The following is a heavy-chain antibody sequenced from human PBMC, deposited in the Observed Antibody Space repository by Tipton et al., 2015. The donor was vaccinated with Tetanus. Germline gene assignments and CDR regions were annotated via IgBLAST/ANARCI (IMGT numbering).Heavy chain of an antibody. J-gene: IGHJ4*02. CDR3: AKVSPYQPLLTYIDY. D-gene: IGHD2-2*01. V-gene: IGHV3-23*01. CDR1: GFTFSSFA. CDR2: ISDSGGTT. Sequence: SLRLSCAASGFTFSSFAMSWVRQAPGKGLEWVSSISDSGGTTYYAGSVKGRFTLSRDNSKNTLYLQMNSLRAEDTAVYYCAKVSPYQPLLTYIDYWGQGTLVTVSS.